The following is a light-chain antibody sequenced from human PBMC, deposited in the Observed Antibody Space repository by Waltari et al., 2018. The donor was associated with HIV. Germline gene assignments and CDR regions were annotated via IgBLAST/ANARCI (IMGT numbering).Light chain of an antibody. Sequence: QSALPQPASVSGSPGQSIPISCTGTSSDVGGYTYVSWYQQHPGKAPKRMIYEVSNRPSGVSNRFSGSKSGNTASLTISGLQAEDEADYYCSSYTSSSTVVFGGGTKLTVL. CDR3: SSYTSSSTVV. CDR1: SSDVGGYTY. CDR2: EVS. V-gene: IGLV2-14*01. J-gene: IGLJ2*01.